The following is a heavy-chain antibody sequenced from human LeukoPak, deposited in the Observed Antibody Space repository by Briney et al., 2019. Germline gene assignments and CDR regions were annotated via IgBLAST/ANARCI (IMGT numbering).Heavy chain of an antibody. Sequence: PGGSLRLSCAASGFIFSSYTMNWVRQAPGKGLEGVSVISDNGGTTYYADSVKGRFTVSRDNSKNTLYLEMNSLRADDTAVYYCTRARYNPYYFDYWGQGTLVTVSS. CDR2: ISDNGGTT. CDR3: TRARYNPYYFDY. J-gene: IGHJ4*02. V-gene: IGHV3-23*01. CDR1: GFIFSSYT. D-gene: IGHD1-14*01.